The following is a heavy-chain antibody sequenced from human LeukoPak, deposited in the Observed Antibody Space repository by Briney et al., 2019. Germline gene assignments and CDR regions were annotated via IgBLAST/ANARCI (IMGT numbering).Heavy chain of an antibody. CDR1: GYSFILYG. CDR2: ISTSTGDT. Sequence: GASVKVSCKTSGYSFILYGISWVRQAPGQGPEWMGWISTSTGDTKYTQKFQGRVTLTTDTSTSTAYMELSSLRSDYTAVYYCARDDNYGIFVNVDYWGQGTLVTVSS. J-gene: IGHJ4*02. CDR3: ARDDNYGIFVNVDY. V-gene: IGHV1-18*01. D-gene: IGHD4-11*01.